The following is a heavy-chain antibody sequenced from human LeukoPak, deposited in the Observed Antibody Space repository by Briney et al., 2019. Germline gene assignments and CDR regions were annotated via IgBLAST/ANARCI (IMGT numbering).Heavy chain of an antibody. CDR2: ISSSSSYI. D-gene: IGHD6-13*01. CDR1: GFTLSNNW. Sequence: GGSLRLSCAASGFTLSNNWMHWVRQAPGKGLEWVSSISSSSSYIYYADSVKGRFTISRDNAKNSLYLQMNSLRAEDTAVYYCARGRRIAAAGLYYFDYWGQGTLVTVSS. CDR3: ARGRRIAAAGLYYFDY. J-gene: IGHJ4*02. V-gene: IGHV3-21*01.